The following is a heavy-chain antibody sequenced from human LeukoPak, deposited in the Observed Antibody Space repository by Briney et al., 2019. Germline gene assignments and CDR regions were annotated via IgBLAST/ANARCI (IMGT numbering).Heavy chain of an antibody. Sequence: ASVKVSCKASGYTFTGYYMHWVRQAPGQGLEWMGWINPNSGGTNYAQKFQGWVTMTRDTSISTAYMELSRLRSDDTAVYYCARDRGSYNPGQSDYWGQGTLVTVSS. D-gene: IGHD1-26*01. CDR3: ARDRGSYNPGQSDY. J-gene: IGHJ4*02. V-gene: IGHV1-2*04. CDR1: GYTFTGYY. CDR2: INPNSGGT.